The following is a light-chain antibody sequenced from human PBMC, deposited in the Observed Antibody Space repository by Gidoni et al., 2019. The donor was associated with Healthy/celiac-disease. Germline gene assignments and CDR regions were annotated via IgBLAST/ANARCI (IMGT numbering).Light chain of an antibody. CDR1: QSISSY. CDR3: QQSYSTPLT. Sequence: DLQMTQSPSSLSASVGDRVTITCLATQSISSYLNWYQQKPGKAPKLLIYAASSLQSGVPSRFSGSGSGTDFTLTISILQPEDFVTYYCQQSYSTPLTFGPGTKVDIK. J-gene: IGKJ3*01. CDR2: AAS. V-gene: IGKV1-39*01.